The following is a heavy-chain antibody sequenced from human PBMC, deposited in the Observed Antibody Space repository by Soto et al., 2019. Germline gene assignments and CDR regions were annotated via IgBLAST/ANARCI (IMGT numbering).Heavy chain of an antibody. V-gene: IGHV3-43*02. CDR1: GFTFDDYA. J-gene: IGHJ6*02. CDR3: AKDAIAARYYYYYYGMDV. CDR2: ISGDGGST. Sequence: GESLKISCAASGFTFDDYAMHWVRHAPGKGLEWVSLISGDGGSTYYADSVKGRFTISRDNSKNSLYLQMNSLRTEDTALYYCAKDAIAARYYYYYYGMDVWGQGTTVTVSS. D-gene: IGHD6-6*01.